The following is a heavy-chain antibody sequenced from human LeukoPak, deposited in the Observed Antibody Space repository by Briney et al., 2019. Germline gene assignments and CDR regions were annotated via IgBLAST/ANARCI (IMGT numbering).Heavy chain of an antibody. CDR3: ARSAAYYYDSSGYYMDY. CDR1: GGTFSSYA. Sequence: SVKVSCKASGGTFSSYAISWVRQAPGQGLEWMGGIIPIFGTANYAQKFQGRVTITADESTSTAYMELSSLRSEDTAVYCCARSAAYYYDSSGYYMDYWGQGTLVTVSS. D-gene: IGHD3-22*01. CDR2: IIPIFGTA. J-gene: IGHJ4*02. V-gene: IGHV1-69*13.